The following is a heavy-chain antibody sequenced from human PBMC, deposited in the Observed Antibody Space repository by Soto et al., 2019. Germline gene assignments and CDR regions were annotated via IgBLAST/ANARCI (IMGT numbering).Heavy chain of an antibody. J-gene: IGHJ4*02. CDR2: IYYTGST. CDR1: GGSVNKRSYY. Sequence: PSETLSLTCSVSGGSVNKRSYYWNWSRQPPGKGLEWVGYIYYTGSTYYTPSLKRRVTISADTSKNQFSLNLRSVPAADTAVYYCARAETDLDYWGQGALATASS. CDR3: ARAETDLDY. V-gene: IGHV4-61*01.